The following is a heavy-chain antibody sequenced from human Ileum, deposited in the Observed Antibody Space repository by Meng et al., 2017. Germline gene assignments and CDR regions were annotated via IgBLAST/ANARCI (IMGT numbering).Heavy chain of an antibody. CDR1: GYTFTSYG. CDR2: ISAYNGNT. CDR3: ARGDSSGWGALDY. Sequence: QVQLWTYGAEGKKPGALGKVPCKASGYTFTSYGISWVRQAPGQGLEWMGWISAYNGNTNYAQKLQGRVTMTTDTSTSTAYMELRSLGSDDTAVYYCARGDSSGWGALDYWGQGTLVTVSS. V-gene: IGHV1-18*01. J-gene: IGHJ4*02. D-gene: IGHD6-19*01.